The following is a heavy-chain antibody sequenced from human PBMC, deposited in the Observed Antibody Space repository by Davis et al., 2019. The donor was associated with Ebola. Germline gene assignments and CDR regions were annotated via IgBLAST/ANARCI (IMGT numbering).Heavy chain of an antibody. CDR1: GFTFSSSW. V-gene: IGHV3-7*03. J-gene: IGHJ4*02. CDR3: AKFFLGIGSDY. Sequence: GESLKISCAASGFTFSSSWMGWVRQAQGKGLEWVTNINQAGSVKHYVDSLKGRFTVSRDNSKNTLYLQMNSLRAEDTAVYYCAKFFLGIGSDYWGQGTLVTVSS. D-gene: IGHD3-3*01. CDR2: INQAGSVK.